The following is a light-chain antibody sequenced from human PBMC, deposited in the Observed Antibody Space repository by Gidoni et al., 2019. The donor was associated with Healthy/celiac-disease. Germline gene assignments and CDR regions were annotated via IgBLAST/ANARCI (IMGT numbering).Light chain of an antibody. J-gene: IGKJ3*01. V-gene: IGKV1-27*01. CDR1: HGISNY. CDR2: AAS. Sequence: DIEMTLSPSSLSASVGDRVTITCRASHGISNYFSWYQQKPGKVPKRLIYAASTVQSGVPSRFSGSGSGTDFTLTISSLQAEDVATYYFQKYNSDPYTFGHGTKVEIK. CDR3: QKYNSDPYT.